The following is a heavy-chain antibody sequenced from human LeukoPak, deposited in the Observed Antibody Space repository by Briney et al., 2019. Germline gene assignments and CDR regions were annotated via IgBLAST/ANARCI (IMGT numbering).Heavy chain of an antibody. J-gene: IGHJ4*02. CDR2: ISYSGST. D-gene: IGHD1-26*01. V-gene: IGHV4-39*07. CDR3: ARDLGPFDY. Sequence: KASETLSLTCTVSGGSISSSSYSWGWIRQPPGKGLEWIGTISYSGSTYCNPSLMSRVTMLVDMSKNQFSLKLSSVTAADTAVYYCARDLGPFDYWGQGTLVTVSS. CDR1: GGSISSSSYS.